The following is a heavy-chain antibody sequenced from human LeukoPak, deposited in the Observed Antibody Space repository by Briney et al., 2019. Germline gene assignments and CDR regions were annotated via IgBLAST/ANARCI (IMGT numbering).Heavy chain of an antibody. D-gene: IGHD5-24*01. J-gene: IGHJ6*03. V-gene: IGHV4-4*08. CDR1: GASISSYS. CDR2: IYLDGNT. Sequence: PSGTLSLTCTVSGASISSYSWSWIRQPPGKGLEWVAYIYLDGNTDFQPSLKSRVTISVDSSKNQVSLKLTSVTAADTAVYFCARRRGDRATIPDHHYYYMDVWGKGTTVTVSS. CDR3: ARRRGDRATIPDHHYYYMDV.